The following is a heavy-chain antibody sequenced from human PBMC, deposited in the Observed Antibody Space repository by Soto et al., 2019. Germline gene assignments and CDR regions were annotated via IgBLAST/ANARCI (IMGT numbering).Heavy chain of an antibody. CDR1: GFPFGDYA. J-gene: IGHJ4*02. D-gene: IGHD1-26*01. V-gene: IGHV3-9*01. Sequence: GGSLRLSCAASGFPFGDYAMHWVRQAPGKGLEWVSGISWNSGSIGYADSVKGRFTISRDNAKNSLYLQMNSLRAEDTALYYCAKASGALTERYYVDYWGQGTLFTVSS. CDR3: AKASGALTERYYVDY. CDR2: ISWNSGSI.